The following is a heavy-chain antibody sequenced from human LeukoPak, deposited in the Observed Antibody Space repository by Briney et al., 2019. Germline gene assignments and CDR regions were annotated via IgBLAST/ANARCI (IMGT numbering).Heavy chain of an antibody. CDR1: GFTFSSLS. V-gene: IGHV3-9*01. J-gene: IGHJ3*01. D-gene: IGHD3-22*01. CDR3: ARASYYYDTTGLGAVDV. Sequence: GGSLRLSCGGSGFTFSSLSMSWVRQAPGKGLEWVSGINWNSDRIGYADSVKGRFTISRDDAKNSLFLQMNSLRAEDTALYYCARASYYYDTTGLGAVDVWGQGTMVTVSS. CDR2: INWNSDRI.